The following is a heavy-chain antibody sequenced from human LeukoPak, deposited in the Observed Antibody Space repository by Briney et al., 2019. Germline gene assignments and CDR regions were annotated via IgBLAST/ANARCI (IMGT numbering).Heavy chain of an antibody. Sequence: GGSLRLSCAASGFTFSDYYMSWIRQAPGKGLEWVSYISSSGSTIYYADSVKGRLTISRDNAKNSLYLQMNSLRAEDTAVYYCIQWYHPLAPLPYWGQGTLVTVSS. CDR2: ISSSGSTI. V-gene: IGHV3-11*01. CDR3: IQWYHPLAPLPY. D-gene: IGHD1-14*01. J-gene: IGHJ4*02. CDR1: GFTFSDYY.